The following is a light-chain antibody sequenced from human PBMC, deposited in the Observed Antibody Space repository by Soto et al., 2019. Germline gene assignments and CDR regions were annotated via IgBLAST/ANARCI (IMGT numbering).Light chain of an antibody. CDR3: QQYGSSP. Sequence: ESVLTQSPGTLSLSPGERATLSCRASQSVSSSYLAWYQQKPGQAPRLLIYGASSRATGIPDRFSVSGSGTDFTLTISRLEPEDFAVYYCQQYGSSPFGGGTKVEIK. CDR1: QSVSSSY. J-gene: IGKJ4*01. V-gene: IGKV3-20*01. CDR2: GAS.